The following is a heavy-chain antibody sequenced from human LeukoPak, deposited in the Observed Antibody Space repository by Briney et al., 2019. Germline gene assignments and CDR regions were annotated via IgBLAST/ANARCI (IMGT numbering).Heavy chain of an antibody. J-gene: IGHJ4*02. V-gene: IGHV3-23*01. CDR2: ISGSGGST. CDR3: AKDHFADGDPETFDY. Sequence: GGSLRLFCAASGFTFISYAMSWVRQAPGKELEWVSAISGSGGSTYYADSVKGRFTISRDNSKNTQYPQLNSLRAEDTAVYYCAKDHFADGDPETFDYWGQGTLVTVSS. CDR1: GFTFISYA. D-gene: IGHD4-17*01.